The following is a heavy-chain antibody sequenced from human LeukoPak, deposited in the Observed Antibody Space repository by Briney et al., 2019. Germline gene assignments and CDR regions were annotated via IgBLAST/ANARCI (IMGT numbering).Heavy chain of an antibody. Sequence: GRSLRLSCAASGFTFNSYTMHWVRQAPGKGLEWVSVISYDGTNKYYGDSVKGRFTISRDNSKNTLYLQMNSLRAEDTAVYYCASGWDVWCAFDYWGQGTLVTVSS. J-gene: IGHJ4*02. CDR2: ISYDGTNK. CDR1: GFTFNSYT. D-gene: IGHD3-16*01. V-gene: IGHV3-30*04. CDR3: ASGWDVWCAFDY.